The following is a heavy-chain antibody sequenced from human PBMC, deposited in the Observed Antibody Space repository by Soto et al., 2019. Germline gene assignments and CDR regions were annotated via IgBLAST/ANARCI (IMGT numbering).Heavy chain of an antibody. CDR2: IYPGDSDT. V-gene: IGHV5-51*01. CDR1: GYSFTSYW. J-gene: IGHJ6*02. D-gene: IGHD2-15*01. Sequence: GESLKISCKGSGYSFTSYWIGWVRQMPGKGLEWMGIIYPGDSDTRYSPSFQGQVTISADKSISTAYLQWSSLKASDTAMYYCARGSYCSGGSCCDYYYYYGMDVWGQGTTVTVSS. CDR3: ARGSYCSGGSCCDYYYYYGMDV.